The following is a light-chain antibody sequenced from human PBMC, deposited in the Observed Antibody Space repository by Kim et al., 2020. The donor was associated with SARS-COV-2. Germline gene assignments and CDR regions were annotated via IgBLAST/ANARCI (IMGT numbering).Light chain of an antibody. CDR3: QSYDSSAWV. CDR2: EDN. J-gene: IGLJ3*02. CDR1: SGSIASNY. Sequence: GEPVTVSGTRISGSIASNYVQWYQQRPGSAPTTVIYEDNQRPSGVPDRFSGSIDSSSNSASLTISGLKTEDEADYYCQSYDSSAWVFGGGTQLTVL. V-gene: IGLV6-57*03.